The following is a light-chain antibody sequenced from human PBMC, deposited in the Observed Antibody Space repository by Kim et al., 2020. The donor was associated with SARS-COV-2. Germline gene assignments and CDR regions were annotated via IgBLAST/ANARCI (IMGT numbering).Light chain of an antibody. CDR2: QDN. J-gene: IGLJ1*01. Sequence: SYELTQPPSVSVSPGQTASITCSGDNLGDKYACWYQQKPGQSPVLVIYQDNKRPSGSPERFSGSNSGNTAALTISGTQAMDEADYFCQAWDSSIYYVFGTGTKVTVL. CDR1: NLGDKY. CDR3: QAWDSSIYYV. V-gene: IGLV3-1*01.